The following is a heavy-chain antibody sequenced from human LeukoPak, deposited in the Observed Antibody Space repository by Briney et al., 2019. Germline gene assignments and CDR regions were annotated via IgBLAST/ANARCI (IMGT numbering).Heavy chain of an antibody. CDR3: ARGDYDYVLDYYYMDV. D-gene: IGHD3-16*01. J-gene: IGHJ6*03. CDR2: ISGSGSTI. CDR1: GFTINDYY. V-gene: IGHV3-11*04. Sequence: GGSLRLSCAASGFTINDYYMNWIRQAPGKGLEWVSYISGSGSTIYYAESVKGRFTISRDNAKNTLYLQMNSLRAEDTAVYYCARGDYDYVLDYYYMDVWGKGTTVTVSS.